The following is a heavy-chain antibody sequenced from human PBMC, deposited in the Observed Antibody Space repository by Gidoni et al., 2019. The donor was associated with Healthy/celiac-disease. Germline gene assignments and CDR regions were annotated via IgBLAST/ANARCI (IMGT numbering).Heavy chain of an antibody. Sequence: QVQLVESGGGAVQPGRSLRLSCAASGFAVSSHGMHWVRQAPGKGLGWVEVISYDGSNKYYADSVKGRFTSSRDNSKNTLYLQMNSLRAEDTAVYYCAKDRLGRWLQARFPGEIDYWGQGTLVTVSS. CDR3: AKDRLGRWLQARFPGEIDY. V-gene: IGHV3-30*18. CDR1: GFAVSSHG. CDR2: ISYDGSNK. J-gene: IGHJ4*02. D-gene: IGHD3-16*01.